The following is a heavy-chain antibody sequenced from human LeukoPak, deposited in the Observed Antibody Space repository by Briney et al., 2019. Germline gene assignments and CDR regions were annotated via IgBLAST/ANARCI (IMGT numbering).Heavy chain of an antibody. J-gene: IGHJ4*02. Sequence: GGSLRLSCAASGFTFDDYGMSWVRQAPGKGLEWVSGINWNGGSTGYADSLKGRFTISRDNAKNSLYLQMNSLRAEDTALYYCAKDTVSSGWHTGIDYWGQGTLVTVSS. CDR3: AKDTVSSGWHTGIDY. CDR2: INWNGGST. D-gene: IGHD6-19*01. CDR1: GFTFDDYG. V-gene: IGHV3-20*04.